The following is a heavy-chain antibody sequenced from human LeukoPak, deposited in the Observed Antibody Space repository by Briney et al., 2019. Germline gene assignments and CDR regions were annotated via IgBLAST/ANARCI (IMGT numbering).Heavy chain of an antibody. CDR1: GGSISSSSYY. CDR2: IYYSGST. CDR3: ARDGTYGSGSLDWFDP. Sequence: SETLSLTCTVSGGSISSSSYYWGWIRQPPGKGLEWIGSIYYSGSTYYNPSLKSRVTISVDTSKNQFSLKLSSVTAADTAVYYCARDGTYGSGSLDWFDPWGQGTLVTVSS. V-gene: IGHV4-39*07. J-gene: IGHJ5*02. D-gene: IGHD3-10*01.